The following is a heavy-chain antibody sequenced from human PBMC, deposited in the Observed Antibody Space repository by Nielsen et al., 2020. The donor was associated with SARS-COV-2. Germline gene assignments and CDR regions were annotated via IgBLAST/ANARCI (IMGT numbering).Heavy chain of an antibody. J-gene: IGHJ4*02. V-gene: IGHV4-39*01. Sequence: SETLSLTCTVSGGSISSSSYYWGWIRQPPGKGLEWIGSIYYSGSTYYNPSLKSRVTISVDTSKNQFSLKLSSVTAADTAVYYCARRTTGTAFDYWGQGTLVTVSS. D-gene: IGHD1-1*01. CDR2: IYYSGST. CDR1: GGSISSSSYY. CDR3: ARRTTGTAFDY.